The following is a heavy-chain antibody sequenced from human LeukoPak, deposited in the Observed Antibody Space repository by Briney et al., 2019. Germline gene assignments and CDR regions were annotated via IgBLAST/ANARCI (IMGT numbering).Heavy chain of an antibody. CDR1: GGSISSYY. CDR3: ARVVAAGRDYYFDY. V-gene: IGHV4-59*12. D-gene: IGHD6-13*01. CDR2: IYYSGST. J-gene: IGHJ4*02. Sequence: SETLSLTCTVSGGSISSYYWSWIRQPPGKGLEWIGYIYYSGSTSYNPSLKSRVTISVDTSKNQFSLKLSSVTAADTAVYYCARVVAAGRDYYFDYWGQGTLVTVSS.